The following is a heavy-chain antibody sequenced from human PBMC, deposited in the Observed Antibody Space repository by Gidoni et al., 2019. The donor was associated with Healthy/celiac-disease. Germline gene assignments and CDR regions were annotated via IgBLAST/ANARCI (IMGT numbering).Heavy chain of an antibody. Sequence: QVQLVESGGGVVQPGRSLRLSCAASGFTFSSYAMHWVRQAPGKGLEWVAVISYDGSNKYYADSVKGRFTISRDNSKNTLYLQMNSLRAEDTAVYYCAGKRGGFDYWGQGTLVTVSS. D-gene: IGHD3-16*01. V-gene: IGHV3-30-3*01. CDR2: ISYDGSNK. CDR3: AGKRGGFDY. CDR1: GFTFSSYA. J-gene: IGHJ4*02.